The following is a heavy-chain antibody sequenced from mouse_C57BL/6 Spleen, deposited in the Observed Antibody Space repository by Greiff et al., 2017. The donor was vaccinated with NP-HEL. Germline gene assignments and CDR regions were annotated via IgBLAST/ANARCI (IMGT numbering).Heavy chain of an antibody. D-gene: IGHD1-1*01. Sequence: QVQLKESGAELVRPGTSVKVSCKASGYAFTNYLIEWVKQRPGQGLEWIGVINPGSGGTNYNEKFKGKATLTADKSSSTAYMQLSSLTSEDSAVYFCARYYGSSYWYFDVWGTGTTVTVSS. CDR1: GYAFTNYL. V-gene: IGHV1-54*01. CDR3: ARYYGSSYWYFDV. CDR2: INPGSGGT. J-gene: IGHJ1*03.